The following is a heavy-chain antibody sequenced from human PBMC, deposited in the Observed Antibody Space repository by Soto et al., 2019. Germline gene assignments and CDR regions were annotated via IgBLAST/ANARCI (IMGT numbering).Heavy chain of an antibody. V-gene: IGHV3-33*01. CDR2: IWYDGSNK. J-gene: IGHJ6*02. Sequence: GCLVPACAASGFTFSSYGMHGVRQAPGKGLEWVAVIWYDGSNKYYADSVKGRFTISRDNSKNTLYLQMNSLRAEDTAVYYCARVARYGSGSPYYYGMDVWGQGTKVTVYS. CDR1: GFTFSSYG. D-gene: IGHD3-10*01. CDR3: ARVARYGSGSPYYYGMDV.